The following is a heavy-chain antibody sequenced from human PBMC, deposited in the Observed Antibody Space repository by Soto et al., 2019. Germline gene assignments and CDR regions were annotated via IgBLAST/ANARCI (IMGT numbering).Heavy chain of an antibody. CDR1: GFAFNRYW. CDR2: INPDGNEK. J-gene: IGHJ4*02. CDR3: ARLDAIAVTVKAQDY. Sequence: PGGSLRLSCEVSGFAFNRYWMHWVRQAPGRGLECVANINPDGNEKHYVGSVRGRFTISRDNTKNSLYLQMNSLRADDTAVYYCARLDAIAVTVKAQDYWGQGTLVTVSS. D-gene: IGHD6-19*01. V-gene: IGHV3-7*05.